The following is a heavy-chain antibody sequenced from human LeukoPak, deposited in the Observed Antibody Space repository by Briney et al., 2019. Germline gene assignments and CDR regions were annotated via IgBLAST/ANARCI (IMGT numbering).Heavy chain of an antibody. CDR1: GFSFSSYG. D-gene: IGHD3-9*01. CDR3: AETGPTDF. V-gene: IGHV3-30*03. Sequence: PGTSLRLSCAASGFSFSSYGMHWVRQAPGRGLGWVAAISHDGTKTHYAESVKGRFTISRDNSKNLMYLQMNSLRAEDTALYYCAETGPTDFWGQGTLVTVSS. J-gene: IGHJ4*02. CDR2: ISHDGTKT.